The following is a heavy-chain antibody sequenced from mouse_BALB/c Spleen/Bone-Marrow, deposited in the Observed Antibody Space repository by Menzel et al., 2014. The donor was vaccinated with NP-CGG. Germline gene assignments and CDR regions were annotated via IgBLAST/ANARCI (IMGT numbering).Heavy chain of an antibody. CDR2: INPKNGRT. CDR3: AREAYYGPDY. CDR1: GYTFTSYW. V-gene: IGHV1S81*02. D-gene: IGHD1-2*01. J-gene: IGHJ2*01. Sequence: VQLVESGAELVKPGASVKLSCKASGYTFTSYWMEWVKQRPGQGLEWIGEINPKNGRTNYNEKFKSKATLTVDKSSSTAYMQLSSLTSEDSAVYYCAREAYYGPDYWGQGTTLTVSS.